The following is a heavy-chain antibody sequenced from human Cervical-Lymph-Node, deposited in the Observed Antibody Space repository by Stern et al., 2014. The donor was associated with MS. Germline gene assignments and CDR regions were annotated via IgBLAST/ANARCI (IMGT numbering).Heavy chain of an antibody. CDR1: GFTFSSYN. CDR2: ISSSSSYI. V-gene: IGHV3-21*01. CDR3: ASLVAVAAYNWSDP. D-gene: IGHD6-19*01. Sequence: VQLVESGGGLVKPGGSLRLSCVASGFTFSSYNMNWVRQAPGKGLEWISSISSSSSYIYYADSVKGRFTISRDNTKNSLYLQMNSLRADDTAVYYCASLVAVAAYNWSDPWGQGTPVTGSS. J-gene: IGHJ5*02.